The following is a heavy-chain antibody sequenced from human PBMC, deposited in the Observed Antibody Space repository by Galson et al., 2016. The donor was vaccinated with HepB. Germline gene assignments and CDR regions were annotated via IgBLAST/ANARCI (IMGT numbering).Heavy chain of an antibody. CDR1: GFSVSNHF. D-gene: IGHD2-15*01. J-gene: IGHJ4*02. V-gene: IGHV3-53*01. CDR3: AREEPYCSGGACYRDYVDF. CDR2: IYRDGRT. Sequence: SLRLSCAASGFSVSNHFMSWVRQAPGKGPEGVSVIYRDGRTFYADSVKGRFTISRDDSKNTLNLQMNSLRAEDTAVYDCAREEPYCSGGACYRDYVDFWGQGTLVTVSS.